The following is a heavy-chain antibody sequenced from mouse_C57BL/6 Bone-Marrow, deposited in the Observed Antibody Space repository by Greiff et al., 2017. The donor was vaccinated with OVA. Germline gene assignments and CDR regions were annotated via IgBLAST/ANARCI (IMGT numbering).Heavy chain of an antibody. CDR1: GYSFTGYY. CDR2: INPSTGGT. CDR3: AITSWFAY. D-gene: IGHD1-1*01. J-gene: IGHJ3*01. V-gene: IGHV1-42*01. Sequence: VQLKQSGPELVKPGASVKISCKASGYSFTGYYMNWVKQSPEKSLEWIGEINPSTGGTTYNQKFKAKATLTVDKSSSTAYMQLKSLTSEDSAVYYCAITSWFAYWGQGTLVTVSA.